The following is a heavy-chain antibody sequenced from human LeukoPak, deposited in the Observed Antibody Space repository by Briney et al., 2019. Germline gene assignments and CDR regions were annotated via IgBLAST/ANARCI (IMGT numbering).Heavy chain of an antibody. CDR2: INAGNGNT. J-gene: IGHJ4*02. D-gene: IGHD5-24*01. CDR3: ARVKGVEMATIH. Sequence: ASVKVSCKASGYTFTSYAMNWVRQAPGQRLEWMGWINAGNGNTKYSQKFQGRVTITGDTSASTAYMELSSLRSEDTAVYYCARVKGVEMATIHWGQGTLVTAS. V-gene: IGHV1-3*01. CDR1: GYTFTSYA.